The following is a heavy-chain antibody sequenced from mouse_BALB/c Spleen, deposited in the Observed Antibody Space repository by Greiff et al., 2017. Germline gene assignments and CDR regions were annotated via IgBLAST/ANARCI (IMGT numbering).Heavy chain of an antibody. V-gene: IGHV10-1*02. J-gene: IGHJ3*01. CDR2: IRSKSNNYAT. CDR1: GFTFNTYA. CDR3: GGGSGFAY. Sequence: EVMLVESGGGLVQPKGSLKLSCAASGFTFNTYAMNWVRQAPGKGLEWVARIRSKSNNYATYYADSVKDRFTISRDDSQSMLYLQMNNLKTEDTAMYYCGGGSGFAYWGQGTLVTVSA.